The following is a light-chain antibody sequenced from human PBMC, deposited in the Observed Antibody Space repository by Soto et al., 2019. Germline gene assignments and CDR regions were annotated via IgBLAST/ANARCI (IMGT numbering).Light chain of an antibody. V-gene: IGKV3-11*01. CDR2: DAS. Sequence: EIVLTQSPATLSLSPGERATLSCRASQSVSSYLAWYQQKPGQAPRLLIYDASNRTSGIPARFSGSGSGTDLTFTISRREPEDFAVYYCQQRSNWPPDTFGQRTKLETK. CDR3: QQRSNWPPDT. CDR1: QSVSSY. J-gene: IGKJ2*01.